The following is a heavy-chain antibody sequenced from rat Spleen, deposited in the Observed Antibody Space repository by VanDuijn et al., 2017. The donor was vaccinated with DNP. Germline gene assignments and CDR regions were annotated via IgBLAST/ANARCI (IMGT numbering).Heavy chain of an antibody. CDR3: ARHSRTTGITEYFDY. V-gene: IGHV5-25*01. CDR1: GFTFSNYY. D-gene: IGHD1-9*01. CDR2: ISTSGSRP. J-gene: IGHJ2*01. Sequence: EVQLVESGGGLVQPGRSLKLSCAASGFTFSNYYMAWVRQAPKKGLEWVATISTSGSRPYYPDSVKGRFPISRDNAKSSLYLQMNSLKSEDTATDYCARHSRTTGITEYFDYWGQGVMVTVSS.